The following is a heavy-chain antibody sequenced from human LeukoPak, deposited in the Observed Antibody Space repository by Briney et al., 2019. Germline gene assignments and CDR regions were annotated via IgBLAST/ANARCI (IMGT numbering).Heavy chain of an antibody. D-gene: IGHD2-15*01. V-gene: IGHV1-2*02. J-gene: IGHJ4*02. CDR2: TYRKNGDI. CDR3: ASEAYCSGGRCSVQRVAS. Sequence: SVTVSCKSSGYTFTACYMHEVGQPAGRGLAGMGWTYRKNGDIKYAQKFQSRLTITRDTSIGIAYMELRSLISDDTAVYYCASEAYCSGGRCSVQRVASWGQGTPVTVSS. CDR1: GYTFTACY.